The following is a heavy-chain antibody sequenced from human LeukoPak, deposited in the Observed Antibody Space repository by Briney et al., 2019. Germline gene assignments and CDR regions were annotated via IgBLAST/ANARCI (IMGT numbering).Heavy chain of an antibody. Sequence: GGSLRLSCAASGFTVSSNYMSWVRQAPGKGLEWVAVISYDGSNKYYADSVKGRFTISRDNSKNTLYVQMNSLRPEDTAVYYCASDGPIYGSGSYYIDYWGQGTPVTVSS. V-gene: IGHV3-30-3*01. CDR2: ISYDGSNK. CDR3: ASDGPIYGSGSYYIDY. J-gene: IGHJ4*02. D-gene: IGHD3-10*01. CDR1: GFTVSSNY.